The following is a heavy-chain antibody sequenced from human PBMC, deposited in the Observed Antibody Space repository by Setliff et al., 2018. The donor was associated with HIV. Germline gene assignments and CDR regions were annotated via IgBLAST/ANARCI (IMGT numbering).Heavy chain of an antibody. V-gene: IGHV4-39*07. CDR3: ARERSALLWKNWFDP. J-gene: IGHJ5*02. CDR2: IYSGGTT. Sequence: SETLSLTCTVSGGSISSSSYYWGWIRQPPGKGLEWIGNIYSGGTTYYNSSLRSRVTISVDTSKNQFSLKLSSVTAADTAVYYCARERSALLWKNWFDPWGQGTLVTVSS. D-gene: IGHD3-10*01. CDR1: GGSISSSSYY.